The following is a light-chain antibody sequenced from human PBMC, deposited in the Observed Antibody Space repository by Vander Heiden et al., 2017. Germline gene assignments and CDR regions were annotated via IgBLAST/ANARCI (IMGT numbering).Light chain of an antibody. CDR3: QVWDSSSDHPYV. CDR2: DDS. J-gene: IGLJ1*01. CDR1: NIGRNS. Sequence: SYVLTQPPSVSVAPGQTARITCGGNNIGRNSVHRYHHKPGQAPVLVVYDDSDRPSGIPERFSGSNSGNTATLTISRVEAGEEADYYCQVWDSSSDHPYVFGTGTKVTVL. V-gene: IGLV3-21*02.